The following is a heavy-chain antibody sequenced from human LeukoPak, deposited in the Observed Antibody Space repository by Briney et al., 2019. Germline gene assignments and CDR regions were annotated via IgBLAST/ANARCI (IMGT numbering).Heavy chain of an antibody. CDR2: FDSSRGTT. Sequence: PGGSLRLSCAASGFTFSHYGMNWLRQAPGKGLEWVSYFDSSRGTTYYADSVKGRFTVSRDNSKNTLYLQMNSLRADDTAVYYCASGMVAKILGYFDYWGQGTLVTVSS. J-gene: IGHJ4*03. D-gene: IGHD5-12*01. CDR1: GFTFSHYG. V-gene: IGHV3-48*01. CDR3: ASGMVAKILGYFDY.